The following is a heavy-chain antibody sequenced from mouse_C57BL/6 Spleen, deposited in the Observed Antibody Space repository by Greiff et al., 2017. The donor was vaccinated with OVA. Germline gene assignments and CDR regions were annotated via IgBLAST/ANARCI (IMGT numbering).Heavy chain of an antibody. CDR2: INYDGSST. Sequence: EVNVVESEGGLVQPGSSMKLSCTASGFTFSDYYMAWVRQVPEKGLEWVANINYDGSSTYYLDSLKSRFIISRDNAKNILYLQMSSLKSEDTATYYCARGAYYSNYDWYFDVWGTGTTVTVSS. V-gene: IGHV5-16*01. J-gene: IGHJ1*03. CDR1: GFTFSDYY. D-gene: IGHD2-5*01. CDR3: ARGAYYSNYDWYFDV.